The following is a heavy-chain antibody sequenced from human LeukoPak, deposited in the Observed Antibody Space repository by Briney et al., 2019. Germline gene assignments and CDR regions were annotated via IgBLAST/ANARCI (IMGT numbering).Heavy chain of an antibody. D-gene: IGHD2-2*02. Sequence: ASETLSLTCTVSGGSISSRPYYWGWVRQPPGKGLEWIGTMSYSGSIHYNPSLKSRVTISVDTSKNHFSLRLSSVTAADTAVYYCARDHHHLRYRIEVRYFDLWGRGTLVTASS. CDR2: MSYSGSI. CDR1: GGSISSRPYY. J-gene: IGHJ2*01. V-gene: IGHV4-39*07. CDR3: ARDHHHLRYRIEVRYFDL.